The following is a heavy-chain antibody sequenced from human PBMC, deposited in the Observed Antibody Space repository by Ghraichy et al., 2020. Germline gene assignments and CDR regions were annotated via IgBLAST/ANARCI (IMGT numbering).Heavy chain of an antibody. D-gene: IGHD6-19*01. V-gene: IGHV3-23*01. CDR3: AKRLWGSSHWSYFDD. J-gene: IGHJ4*02. CDR2: IGGGGITT. CDR1: GFTFNIYA. Sequence: GESLNISCAASGFTFNIYAMSWVRQPPGKGLEWVSTIGGGGITTYYADSVKGRLTISRDNSKNTLFLQMNSLRADDTALYYCAKRLWGSSHWSYFDDWGQGTLVTVSS.